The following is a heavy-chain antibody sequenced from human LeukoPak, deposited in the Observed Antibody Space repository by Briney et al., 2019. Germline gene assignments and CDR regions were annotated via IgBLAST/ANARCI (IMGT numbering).Heavy chain of an antibody. V-gene: IGHV3-23*01. CDR3: AKRPGYSSSWYYFDY. D-gene: IGHD6-13*01. CDR1: GLTFTNYA. Sequence: GGSLTPSCAASGLTFTNYAMSWVRQAPGKGLEWVSAISGSGGSTYYADSVQGRFTISTDNSKNTLYLQMNSLRAEDTAIYYCAKRPGYSSSWYYFDYWGQGTLVTVSS. J-gene: IGHJ4*02. CDR2: ISGSGGST.